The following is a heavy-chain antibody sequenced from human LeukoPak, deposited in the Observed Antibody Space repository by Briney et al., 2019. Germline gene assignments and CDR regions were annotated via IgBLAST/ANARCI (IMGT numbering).Heavy chain of an antibody. CDR3: ARDGSGRVPEMSAPDY. Sequence: GGSLRLSCAASGFTFSSYAMNWVRQAPGKGLEWVSYIRSSSSTIYYADSVKGRFTISRDNDKNSLYLQMNSLRAEDTAVYYCARDGSGRVPEMSAPDYWGQGTLVTVSS. CDR1: GFTFSSYA. V-gene: IGHV3-48*01. J-gene: IGHJ4*02. D-gene: IGHD3-10*01. CDR2: IRSSSSTI.